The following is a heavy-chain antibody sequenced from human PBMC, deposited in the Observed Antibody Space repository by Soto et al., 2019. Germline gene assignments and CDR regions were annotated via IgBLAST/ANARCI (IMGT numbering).Heavy chain of an antibody. CDR1: GYTFTGYY. V-gene: IGHV1-2*04. Sequence: EASVKVSCKASGYTFTGYYMHWVRQAPGQGLEWMGWINPNSGGTNYAQKFQGWVTMTRDTSISTAYMELSRLRSDDTAVYYCARGGIAGEDAFDIWGQGTMVTVSS. J-gene: IGHJ3*02. CDR3: ARGGIAGEDAFDI. D-gene: IGHD6-13*01. CDR2: INPNSGGT.